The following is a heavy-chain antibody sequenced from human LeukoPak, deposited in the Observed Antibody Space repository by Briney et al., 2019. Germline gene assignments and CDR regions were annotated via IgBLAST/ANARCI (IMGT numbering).Heavy chain of an antibody. CDR1: GGSISSYY. V-gene: IGHV4-59*01. CDR3: ASLYDSSGYYYANY. D-gene: IGHD3-22*01. Sequence: SETLSLTCTVSGGSISSYYWSWIRQPPGKGLEWIGYIYYSGSTNYNPSLKSRVTISVDTSKNQFSLKLSSVTAADTAVYYCASLYDSSGYYYANYWGQGTLVTVSS. CDR2: IYYSGST. J-gene: IGHJ4*02.